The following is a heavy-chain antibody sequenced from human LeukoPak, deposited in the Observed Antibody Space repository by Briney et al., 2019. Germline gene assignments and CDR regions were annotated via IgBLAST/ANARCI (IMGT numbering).Heavy chain of an antibody. D-gene: IGHD5-12*01. J-gene: IGHJ4*02. CDR2: ISGSAYST. CDR1: GFTFSSYA. Sequence: GGSLRLSCAASGFTFSSYAMSWVRQAPGKGLEWVSGISGSAYSTYYADSVQGRFTISRDNSKNTLYLQMNRLRAEDTAVYYCAKEAGYSGYDYPDYWGQGTLVTVSS. V-gene: IGHV3-23*01. CDR3: AKEAGYSGYDYPDY.